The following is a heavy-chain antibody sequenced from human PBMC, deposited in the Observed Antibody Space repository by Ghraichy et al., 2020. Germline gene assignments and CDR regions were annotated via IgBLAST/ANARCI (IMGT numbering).Heavy chain of an antibody. CDR2: IHSRGDN. CDR3: ARTWSASYGDH. CDR1: GGSISSFF. Sequence: SETLSLTCTVSGGSISSFFWSWIRQSPEKGLEWIGNIHSRGDNNYNPSLKSRVTISLDTSRNQFSLNLTSVTAADTAVYYCARTWSASYGDHWGQGTLGTVSS. V-gene: IGHV4-59*01. J-gene: IGHJ5*02. D-gene: IGHD1-26*01.